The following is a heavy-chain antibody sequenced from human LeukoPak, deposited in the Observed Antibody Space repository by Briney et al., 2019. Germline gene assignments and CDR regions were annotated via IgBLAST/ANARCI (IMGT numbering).Heavy chain of an antibody. CDR3: ARVDRGYSYAPEGY. Sequence: GGSLRLPCAASGFTFDGYGMSWVRQAPGKGLEWVSGINWNGGSTGYADSVKGRFTISRDNAKNSLYLQMNSLRAEDTALYYCARVDRGYSYAPEGYWGQGTLVTVSS. J-gene: IGHJ4*02. CDR2: INWNGGST. V-gene: IGHV3-20*04. CDR1: GFTFDGYG. D-gene: IGHD5-18*01.